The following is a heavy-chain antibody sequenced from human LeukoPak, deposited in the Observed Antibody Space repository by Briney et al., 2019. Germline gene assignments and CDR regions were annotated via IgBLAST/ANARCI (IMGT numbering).Heavy chain of an antibody. CDR1: GGSISSGGYY. V-gene: IGHV4-31*03. CDR3: ARVVAGRDAFDI. J-gene: IGHJ3*02. D-gene: IGHD6-19*01. Sequence: SETLSLTCTVSGGSISSGGYYWSWIRQHPGKGLEWIGYIYYSGSTYYNPSLKSRVTISVDTSKNQFSLKLSSVTAADTAVYYCARVVAGRDAFDIWGQGTMVTVSS. CDR2: IYYSGST.